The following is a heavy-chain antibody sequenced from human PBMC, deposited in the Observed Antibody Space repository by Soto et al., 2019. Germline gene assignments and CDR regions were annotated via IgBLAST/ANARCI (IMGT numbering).Heavy chain of an antibody. J-gene: IGHJ5*02. CDR1: GYSFTSYW. CDR2: IYRGDSDI. Sequence: PGESLKISCKGSGYSFTSYWIAWVRQMPGKGLEWMGIIYRGDSDIRYSPSFQGQVTMSTDKSISTAYLQWSSLKASDTAMYYCARRHSSSSAFDPWGQGTLVTVSS. V-gene: IGHV5-51*01. D-gene: IGHD6-13*01. CDR3: ARRHSSSSAFDP.